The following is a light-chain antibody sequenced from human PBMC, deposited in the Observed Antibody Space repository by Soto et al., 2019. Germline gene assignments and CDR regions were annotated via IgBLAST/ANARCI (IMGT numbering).Light chain of an antibody. CDR3: LQDYNYPRT. V-gene: IGKV1-5*01. CDR2: DAS. CDR1: QSISSW. Sequence: DIQMTQSPSTLSASVGDRVTITCRASQSISSWLAWYQQKPGKAPKLLIYDASRLESGVPSRFSGSGSGTEFTLTISSLQPEDFATYYCLQDYNYPRTFGQGTKVDIK. J-gene: IGKJ1*01.